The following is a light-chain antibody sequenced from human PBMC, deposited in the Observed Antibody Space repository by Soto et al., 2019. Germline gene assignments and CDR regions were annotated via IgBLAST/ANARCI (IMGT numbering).Light chain of an antibody. V-gene: IGKV1-5*01. J-gene: IGKJ2*01. CDR1: QFIDRW. Sequence: DIQMTQSPSTLSASVGDRVTITCRASQFIDRWLDWYQQKPGKAPQYLIFDASSLYGGVPLRFSGSGSGTEFTLTITSLQPDDSATYYCLQYSGSSYTFGQGTNVEIK. CDR2: DAS. CDR3: LQYSGSSYT.